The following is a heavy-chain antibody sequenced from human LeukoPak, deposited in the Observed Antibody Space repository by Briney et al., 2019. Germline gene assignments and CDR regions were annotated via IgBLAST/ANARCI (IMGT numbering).Heavy chain of an antibody. V-gene: IGHV4-39*01. CDR3: ARASCSGGSCYRSY. D-gene: IGHD2-15*01. Sequence: SETLSLTCTVSGGSISSSSYYWGWIRQPPGKGLEWIGTIYYSGSPNYNPSLKSRVTISVDTSKNQSSLKLSSVTAAGTALYYCARASCSGGSCYRSYWGQGTLVTVSS. J-gene: IGHJ4*02. CDR1: GGSISSSSYY. CDR2: IYYSGSP.